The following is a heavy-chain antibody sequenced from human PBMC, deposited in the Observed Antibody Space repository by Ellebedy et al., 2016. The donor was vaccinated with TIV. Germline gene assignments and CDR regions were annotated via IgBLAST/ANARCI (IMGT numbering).Heavy chain of an antibody. CDR1: GGSISSGGYY. D-gene: IGHD6-19*01. CDR2: IYYSGST. CDR3: ARGTVALQPLKYFDY. V-gene: IGHV4-31*03. J-gene: IGHJ4*02. Sequence: SETLSLXXTVSGGSISSGGYYWSWIRQHPGKGLEWIGYIYYSGSTYYNPSLKSRVTISVDTSKNQFSLKLSSVTAADTAVYYCARGTVALQPLKYFDYWGQGTVVTVSS.